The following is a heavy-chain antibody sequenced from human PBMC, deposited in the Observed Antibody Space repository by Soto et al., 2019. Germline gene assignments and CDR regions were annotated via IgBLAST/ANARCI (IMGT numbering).Heavy chain of an antibody. CDR2: MYSGGNT. D-gene: IGHD2-21*01. CDR1: GFSVGISY. CDR3: AKSKSCPSTTCFDY. Sequence: EVQLVESGGALVQPGGSLRLSCAGSGFSVGISYMTWVRQVPGKGLEWVSIMYSGGNTYYADSVKGRFTVSRDNSKNTLYLQMSNLRAEDTAVYYCAKSKSCPSTTCFDYWGQGTLVTVSS. J-gene: IGHJ4*02. V-gene: IGHV3-66*01.